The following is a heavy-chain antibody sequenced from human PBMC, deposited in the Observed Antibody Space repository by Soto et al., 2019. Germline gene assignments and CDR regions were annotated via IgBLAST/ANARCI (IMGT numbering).Heavy chain of an antibody. CDR3: ARGWSGWRVWLDY. Sequence: SETLSLTCAVSGTSISSTFWWTWVRQPPGKGLEWIGEVYHSGSTKFNPSLKSRVTISVDTSKNQFSLKLSSVTAADTAVYYCARGWSGWRVWLDYWGQGTLVTVSS. CDR2: VYHSGST. D-gene: IGHD6-19*01. V-gene: IGHV4-4*02. J-gene: IGHJ4*02. CDR1: GTSISSTFW.